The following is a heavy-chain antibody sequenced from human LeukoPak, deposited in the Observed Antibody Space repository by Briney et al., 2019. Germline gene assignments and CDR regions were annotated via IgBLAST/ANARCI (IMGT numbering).Heavy chain of an antibody. J-gene: IGHJ4*02. D-gene: IGHD5/OR15-5a*01. CDR1: GASISSYY. Sequence: SGTLSLTCPVSGASISSYYWSWIRQPPGKGLEWIGYIHYSGSTNYNPPLKSRVTISLDTSKHQFSLKLSSVTAADTAVYYCARTSYSIYDAPVGYWGQGTLVTVSS. CDR2: IHYSGST. CDR3: ARTSYSIYDAPVGY. V-gene: IGHV4-59*01.